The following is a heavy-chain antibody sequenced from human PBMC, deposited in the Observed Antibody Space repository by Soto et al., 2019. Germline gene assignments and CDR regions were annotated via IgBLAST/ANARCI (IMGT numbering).Heavy chain of an antibody. J-gene: IGHJ6*02. CDR3: AKGHYYYGMDV. CDR1: GFTFSSYA. CDR2: ISGSGGST. Sequence: GSRRLSCAASGFTFSSYAMGWVREAPGKGLEGVSAISGSGGSTYYADSVKGRFTISRDNSKNTLYLQMTSLRAEDTAVYYCAKGHYYYGMDVWGQGTTVTVSS. V-gene: IGHV3-23*01.